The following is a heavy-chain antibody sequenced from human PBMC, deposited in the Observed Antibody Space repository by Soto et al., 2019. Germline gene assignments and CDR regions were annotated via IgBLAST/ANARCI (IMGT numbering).Heavy chain of an antibody. CDR1: GDSINNSHW. V-gene: IGHV4-4*02. CDR2: TYHSGTT. Sequence: QVQLQESGPGLVKPSGTLSLTCAVSGDSINNSHWWSWVRQTPGKGLEWIGETYHSGTTNYNPSLKTRVTITRDKSQNQFSLKMSSATAAATAVYYCAREVDSSPARGPNSFDPWGQGTLVSVSS. D-gene: IGHD6-13*01. J-gene: IGHJ5*02. CDR3: AREVDSSPARGPNSFDP.